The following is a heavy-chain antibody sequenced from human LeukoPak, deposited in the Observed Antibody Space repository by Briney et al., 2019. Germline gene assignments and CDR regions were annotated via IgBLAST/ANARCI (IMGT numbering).Heavy chain of an antibody. CDR3: ASGSITMIVGAFDV. J-gene: IGHJ3*01. D-gene: IGHD3-22*01. V-gene: IGHV3-53*01. CDR1: GLTVSSNC. Sequence: GGSLRLSCAPSGLTVSSNCMSWVRQAPGKGLEWVSSIYSGGSTYYADSVRGRYTISRDNSKNTVYLQMNSLRAEDTAVYYCASGSITMIVGAFDVWGQGRRVTVSS. CDR2: IYSGGST.